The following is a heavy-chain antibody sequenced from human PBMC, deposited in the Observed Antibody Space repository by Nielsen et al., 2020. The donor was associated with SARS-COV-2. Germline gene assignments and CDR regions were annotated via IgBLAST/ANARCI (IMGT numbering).Heavy chain of an antibody. CDR1: GFTFSSYG. Sequence: GESLKISCAASGFTFSSYGMHWVRQAPGKGLEWVAVIWYDGSNKYYADSVKGRFTISRDNSKNTLYLQMNSLRAEDTAVYYCARPRGRYNWNAEDDAFDIWGQGTTVTVSS. CDR3: ARPRGRYNWNAEDDAFDI. CDR2: IWYDGSNK. D-gene: IGHD1-1*01. J-gene: IGHJ3*02. V-gene: IGHV3-33*01.